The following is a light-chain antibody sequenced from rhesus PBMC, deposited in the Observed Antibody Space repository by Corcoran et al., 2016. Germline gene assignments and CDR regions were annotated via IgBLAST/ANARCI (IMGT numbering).Light chain of an antibody. V-gene: IGKV1-32*02. CDR3: QQGNSNPRT. CDR1: QGISSY. CDR2: KAN. Sequence: DIQMSQSPSSLSASVGDRVTITCRASQGISSYLNWYQQKSGKALNLLIYKANTLASGIPSRFSGSGSGTEFTLTISSLQPEDFATYYCQQGNSNPRTFGQGTNVEIK. J-gene: IGKJ1*01.